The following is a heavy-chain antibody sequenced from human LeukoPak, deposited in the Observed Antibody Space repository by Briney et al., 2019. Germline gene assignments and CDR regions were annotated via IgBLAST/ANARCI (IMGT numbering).Heavy chain of an antibody. J-gene: IGHJ4*02. V-gene: IGHV1-18*01. CDR1: GGTFSSYA. CDR3: ARDYDYNIDY. Sequence: ASVKVSCKASGGTFSSYAISWVRQSPGQGLEWMGWISVHNGKTNYAQNLQGRVTMTTDTSTSTAYMELRSLRSDDTAVYYCARDYDYNIDYWGQGILVTVSS. CDR2: ISVHNGKT. D-gene: IGHD4-11*01.